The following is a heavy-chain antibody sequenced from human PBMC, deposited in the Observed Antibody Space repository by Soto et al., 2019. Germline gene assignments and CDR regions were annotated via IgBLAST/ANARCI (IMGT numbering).Heavy chain of an antibody. CDR2: IIPIFATA. D-gene: IGHD3-22*01. V-gene: IGHV1-69*13. CDR3: ARQFDSDTSGYYYAY. J-gene: IGHJ4*02. CDR1: GGTFSTYA. Sequence: SVKVSCKASGGTFSTYAISWVRQAPGQGLEWMGGIIPIFATANYAQKFQGRVTITADESTSTAYMELSSLRSEDTAVYYCARQFDSDTSGYYYAYWGQGTLVTVLL.